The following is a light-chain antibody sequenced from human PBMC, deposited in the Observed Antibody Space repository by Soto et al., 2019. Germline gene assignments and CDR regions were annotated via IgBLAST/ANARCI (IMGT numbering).Light chain of an antibody. Sequence: EIVLTQSPATLSVSPGERATLSCRASQSVSSNLVWYQQKPGQAPRLLIFGASTRATGIPARFSGSGSGTEVTLSISSLQSEDFAVYYCQQFNNWPRTFGQGTKVEIK. J-gene: IGKJ1*01. V-gene: IGKV3-15*01. CDR1: QSVSSN. CDR2: GAS. CDR3: QQFNNWPRT.